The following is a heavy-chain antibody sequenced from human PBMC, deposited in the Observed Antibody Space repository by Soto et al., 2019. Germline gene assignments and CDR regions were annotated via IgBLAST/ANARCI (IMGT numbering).Heavy chain of an antibody. J-gene: IGHJ4*02. V-gene: IGHV3-33*01. CDR2: IWQDGTKK. CDR1: GLTFSSYG. CDR3: AGEPGFSKRFDY. Sequence: QVQLVESGGGVVQPGRSLRLSCAASGLTFSSYGMHWVRQAPGKGLEWVAAIWQDGTKKYYADFVKGRFTISRDNSKNSLFLQMNSLGAEDTAVYFCAGEPGFSKRFDYWGQGTLVTVSS.